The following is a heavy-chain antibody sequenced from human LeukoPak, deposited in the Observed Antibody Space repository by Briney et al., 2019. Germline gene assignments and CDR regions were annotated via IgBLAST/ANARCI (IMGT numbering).Heavy chain of an antibody. D-gene: IGHD1-1*01. CDR2: IYSSGST. Sequence: PSETLSLTCTVSGGSISSYYWSWIRQPAGKGLEWIGRIYSSGSTNYNPSLKSRVTMSVDTSKNQFSLKLSSVTAADTAVYYCAVRNWNDVNYYMDVWGKGTTVTVSS. CDR3: AVRNWNDVNYYMDV. V-gene: IGHV4-4*07. J-gene: IGHJ6*03. CDR1: GGSISSYY.